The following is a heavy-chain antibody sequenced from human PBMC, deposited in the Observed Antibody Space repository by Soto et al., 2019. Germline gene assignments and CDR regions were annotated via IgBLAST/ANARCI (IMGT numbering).Heavy chain of an antibody. D-gene: IGHD5-12*01. CDR1: GYTFSGYY. Sequence: DSVQVSCKASGYTFSGYYMYWVRQAPGQGLEWMGWINPNSGGTTYGQKFQGRVTMTRDTSISTAYMELSRLRSDDTAVYYCARDGEWLKINYYSYNGLDVRCQGSTVTV. CDR3: ARDGEWLKINYYSYNGLDV. V-gene: IGHV1-2*02. CDR2: INPNSGGT. J-gene: IGHJ6*02.